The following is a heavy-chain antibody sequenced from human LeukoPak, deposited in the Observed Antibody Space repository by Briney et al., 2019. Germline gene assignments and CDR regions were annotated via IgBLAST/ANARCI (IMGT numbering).Heavy chain of an antibody. D-gene: IGHD3-22*01. CDR1: GFTFSSYW. J-gene: IGHJ4*02. V-gene: IGHV3-7*05. CDR2: IKQDGSEK. CDR3: ARDLRTYDSSGYYFN. Sequence: HPGGSLRLSCAATGFTFSSYWMSWVRQAPGKGLEWVANIKQDGSEKYYVDSVKGRFIISRDNAKNSLYLQMNSLRAEDTAVYYCARDLRTYDSSGYYFNWGQGTRVTVSS.